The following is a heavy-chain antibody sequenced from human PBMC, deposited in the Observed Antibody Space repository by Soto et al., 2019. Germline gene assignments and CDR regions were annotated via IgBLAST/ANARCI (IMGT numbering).Heavy chain of an antibody. Sequence: ASVKVSCKASGYTFTGYHMHWVRQAPGQGLEWMGRINSNSGGTNYAQKFQGRVTMTRDTSISTAYMELSRLKSDDTAVYYCARTPIAYYYGMDVWGQGTTVTVYS. V-gene: IGHV1-2*06. D-gene: IGHD6-13*01. CDR1: GYTFTGYH. CDR2: INSNSGGT. CDR3: ARTPIAYYYGMDV. J-gene: IGHJ6*02.